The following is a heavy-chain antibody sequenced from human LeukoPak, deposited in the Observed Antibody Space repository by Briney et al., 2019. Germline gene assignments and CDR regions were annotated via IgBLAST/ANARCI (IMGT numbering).Heavy chain of an antibody. CDR2: IFPRGGEI. D-gene: IGHD2-8*02. CDR1: GLTFSTFA. J-gene: IGHJ4*02. V-gene: IGHV3-23*01. Sequence: GGSLSLSCAVSGLTFSTFAMIWVRPPPGEGLEWVSSIFPRGGEIHYAASVRGRFTISRDISKSTLSLQMTRLRAEDTAIYYCATYRQVLLPFESWGQGTLVTVSS. CDR3: ATYRQVLLPFES.